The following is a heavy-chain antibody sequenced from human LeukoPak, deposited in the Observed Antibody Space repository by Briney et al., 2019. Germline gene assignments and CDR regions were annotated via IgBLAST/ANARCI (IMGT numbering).Heavy chain of an antibody. V-gene: IGHV3-21*01. J-gene: IGHJ4*02. CDR3: AKGFFWSGYYPFDY. CDR1: GFTFSTYS. CDR2: ISSGSSFI. D-gene: IGHD3-3*01. Sequence: PGGSLRLSCAASGFTFSTYSMNWVRQAPGKGLEWVSSISSGSSFIYYADSVKGRFTISRDNAKNSLFLQMNSLRAEGTAVYYCAKGFFWSGYYPFDYWGQGTLVTVSS.